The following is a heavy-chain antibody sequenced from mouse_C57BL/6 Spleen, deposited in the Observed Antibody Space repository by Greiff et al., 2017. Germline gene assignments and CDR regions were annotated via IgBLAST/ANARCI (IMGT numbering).Heavy chain of an antibody. D-gene: IGHD1-1*01. J-gene: IGHJ4*01. V-gene: IGHV1-82*01. CDR2: ISPGDGDT. CDR1: GYAFSSSW. CDR3: ARDYYYGSSLGYYYAMDY. Sequence: VQLQQSGPELVKPGASVKISCKASGYAFSSSWMNWVKQRPGKGLEWIGRISPGDGDTNYNGKFKGKATLTADKSSSTAYMQLSSLTSEDSAVYFCARDYYYGSSLGYYYAMDYWGQGTSVTVSS.